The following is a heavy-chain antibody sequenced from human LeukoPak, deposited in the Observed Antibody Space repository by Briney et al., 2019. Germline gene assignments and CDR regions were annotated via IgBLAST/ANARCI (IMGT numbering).Heavy chain of an antibody. V-gene: IGHV3-30*02. CDR1: GFTFSSYG. Sequence: GGSLRLSCAASGFTFSSYGMHWVRQAPGKGLEWVAFVRYDGSNKYYADSVKGRFTISRDNSKNTLYLQMNSLRAEDTAVYYCAKGIKFFGVVMYFDYWGQGTLVTVSS. CDR2: VRYDGSNK. D-gene: IGHD3-3*01. CDR3: AKGIKFFGVVMYFDY. J-gene: IGHJ4*02.